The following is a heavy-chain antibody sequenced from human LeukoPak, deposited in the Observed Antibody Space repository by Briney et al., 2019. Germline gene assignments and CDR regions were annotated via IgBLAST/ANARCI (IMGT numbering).Heavy chain of an antibody. CDR3: ASTSPAAAGSLERWWGMDV. V-gene: IGHV3-7*01. D-gene: IGHD6-13*01. J-gene: IGHJ6*02. CDR2: IKQDGSEK. CDR1: GFTFSSYW. Sequence: GGSLRLSCAASGFTFSSYWMSWVRQAPGKGLEWVANIKQDGSEKYYVDSVKGRFTISRDNAKNSLYLQMNSLRAEDTAVYYCASTSPAAAGSLERWWGMDVWGQGTTVTVSS.